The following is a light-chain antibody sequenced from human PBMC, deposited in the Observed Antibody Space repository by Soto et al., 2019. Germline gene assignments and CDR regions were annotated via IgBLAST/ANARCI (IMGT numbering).Light chain of an antibody. CDR3: QQYYSYSLT. CDR1: QSITSC. V-gene: IGKV1-5*03. J-gene: IGKJ4*01. CDR2: KAS. Sequence: DIQMTQSPSTLSASVGDRVTITCRASQSITSCLAWYQQKPGKAPKLLIYKASSLESGVPSRFGGGGSGTEFTLTISSLQPDDFATYYCQQYYSYSLTFGGGTKVEIK.